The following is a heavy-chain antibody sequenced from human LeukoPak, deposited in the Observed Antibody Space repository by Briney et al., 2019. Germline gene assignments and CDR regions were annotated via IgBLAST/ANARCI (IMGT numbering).Heavy chain of an antibody. CDR3: ARSYVWGSYREARAFDY. Sequence: SETLSLTCTVSGGSISSGSYYWSWIRQPAGKGLEWIGRIYTSGSTNYNPSLKSRVTISVDTSKNQFSLKLSSVTAADTAVYYCARSYVWGSYREARAFDYWGQGTLVTVSS. D-gene: IGHD3-16*02. J-gene: IGHJ4*02. CDR2: IYTSGST. CDR1: GGSISSGSYY. V-gene: IGHV4-61*02.